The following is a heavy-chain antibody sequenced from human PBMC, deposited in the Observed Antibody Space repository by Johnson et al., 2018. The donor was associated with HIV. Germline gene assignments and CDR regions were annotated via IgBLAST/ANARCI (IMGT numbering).Heavy chain of an antibody. V-gene: IGHV3-66*01. CDR3: AREGSTVVTSAFDI. Sequence: VQLVESGGGLVQPGGSLRLSCGASGFSVNTNYMNWVRQAPGKGLEWVSVIYSGGSTYYADSVKGRFTISRDNSKNTLYLQMNSLRAEDTAVYYCAREGSTVVTSAFDIWGQGTMVTVSS. J-gene: IGHJ3*02. CDR2: IYSGGST. D-gene: IGHD4-23*01. CDR1: GFSVNTNY.